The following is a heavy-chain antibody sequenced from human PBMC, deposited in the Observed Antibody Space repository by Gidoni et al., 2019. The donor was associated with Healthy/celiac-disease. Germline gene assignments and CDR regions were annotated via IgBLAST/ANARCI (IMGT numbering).Heavy chain of an antibody. V-gene: IGHV3-49*03. CDR3: TRDGGTMIVGVPGFDI. CDR1: GFTLGDYA. D-gene: IGHD3-22*01. Sequence: EVQLVESGGGLVQPGRSLRLSCTASGFTLGDYAMSWFRQAPGKGLEWVGFIRSKAYGGTTEYAASVKGRFTISRDDSKSIAYLQMNSLKTEDTAVYYCTRDGGTMIVGVPGFDIWGQGTMVTVSS. J-gene: IGHJ3*02. CDR2: IRSKAYGGTT.